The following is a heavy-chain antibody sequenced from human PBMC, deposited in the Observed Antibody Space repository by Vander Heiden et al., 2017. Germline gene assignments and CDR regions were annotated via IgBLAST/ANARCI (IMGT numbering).Heavy chain of an antibody. Sequence: SSVKVSCKASGGTFSSYAISWVRQAPGQGPEWMGGIIPILGIANYAQKFQGRVTITADKSTSTAYMELSSLRSEDTAVYYCASGYYDSSGYIDAFDIWGQGTMVTVSS. CDR1: GGTFSSYA. V-gene: IGHV1-69*10. CDR2: IIPILGIA. CDR3: ASGYYDSSGYIDAFDI. D-gene: IGHD3-22*01. J-gene: IGHJ3*02.